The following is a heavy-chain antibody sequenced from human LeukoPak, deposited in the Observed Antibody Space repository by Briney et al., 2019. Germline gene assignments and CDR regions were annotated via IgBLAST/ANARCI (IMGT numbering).Heavy chain of an antibody. CDR1: GFPFNAYW. CDR3: TRLVAVSRAFDI. J-gene: IGHJ3*02. Sequence: PGGSLRLSCAASGFPFNAYWMTWVRQAPGKGLEWVGFIRSKAYGGTTEYAASVKGRFTISRDDSKSIAYLQMNSLKTEDTAVYYCTRLVAVSRAFDIWGQGTMVTVSS. CDR2: IRSKAYGGTT. D-gene: IGHD3-16*02. V-gene: IGHV3-49*04.